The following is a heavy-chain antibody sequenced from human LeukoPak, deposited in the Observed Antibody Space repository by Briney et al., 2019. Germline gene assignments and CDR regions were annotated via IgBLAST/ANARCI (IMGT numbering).Heavy chain of an antibody. D-gene: IGHD3-3*01. CDR2: IYYSGST. Sequence: SETLSLTCTVSGGSISSYYWSWIRQPPGKGLEWIGYIYYSGSTNYNPSLKSRVTISVDTSKNQFSLKLSSVTAADTAAYYCASMNYDFWSGYYEGQIDYWGQGTLVTVSS. CDR1: GGSISSYY. J-gene: IGHJ4*02. V-gene: IGHV4-59*01. CDR3: ASMNYDFWSGYYEGQIDY.